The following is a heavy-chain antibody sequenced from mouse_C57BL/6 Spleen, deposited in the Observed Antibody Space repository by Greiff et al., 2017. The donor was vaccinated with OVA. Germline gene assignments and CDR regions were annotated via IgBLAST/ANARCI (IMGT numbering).Heavy chain of an antibody. CDR3: VRHGTTGMDY. V-gene: IGHV10-1*01. D-gene: IGHD1-1*01. J-gene: IGHJ4*01. CDR2: IRSKSNNYAT. Sequence: EVQRVESGGGLVQPKGSLKLSCAASGFSFNTYAMNWVRQAPGKGLEWVARIRSKSNNYATYYADSVKDRFTISRDDSESMLYLQMNNLKTEDTAMYYCVRHGTTGMDYWGQGTSVTVSS. CDR1: GFSFNTYA.